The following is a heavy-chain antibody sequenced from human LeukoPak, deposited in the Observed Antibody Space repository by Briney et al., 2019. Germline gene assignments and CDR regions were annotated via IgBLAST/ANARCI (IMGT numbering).Heavy chain of an antibody. CDR1: GFSFDDYA. V-gene: IGHV3-9*01. CDR3: AKGMNWNYAHDAFDI. J-gene: IGHJ3*02. Sequence: GRSLRLSCAASGFSFDDYAMHWVRQAPGKGLEWVSGISWNSGSIGYADSVKGRFTISRDNAKNSLYLQMNSLRAEDTALYYCAKGMNWNYAHDAFDIWGQGTMVTVSS. CDR2: ISWNSGSI. D-gene: IGHD1-7*01.